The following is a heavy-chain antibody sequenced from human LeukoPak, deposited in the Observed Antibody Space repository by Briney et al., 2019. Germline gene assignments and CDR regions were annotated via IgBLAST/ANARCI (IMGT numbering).Heavy chain of an antibody. J-gene: IGHJ5*02. V-gene: IGHV3-15*01. CDR3: AREVGVATFPYNWFDP. D-gene: IGHD5-12*01. Sequence: TGGSLRLSCAASGFTFSNAWMSWVRQAPGKGLEWVGRIKSKTDGGTTDYAAPVKGRFTISRDDSKNTLYLQMSSLRAEDTAVYYCAREVGVATFPYNWFDPWGQGTLVTVS. CDR1: GFTFSNAW. CDR2: IKSKTDGGTT.